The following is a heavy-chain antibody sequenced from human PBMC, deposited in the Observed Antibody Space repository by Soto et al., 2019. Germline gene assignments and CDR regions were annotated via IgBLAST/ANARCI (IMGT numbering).Heavy chain of an antibody. CDR1: GGTFSSYA. CDR2: IIPIFGTA. J-gene: IGHJ6*02. V-gene: IGHV1-69*13. D-gene: IGHD6-6*01. Sequence: SVKVSCKASGGTFSSYAISWVRQAPGQGLEWMGGIIPIFGTANYAQKFQGRVTITADESTSTAYMELSSLRSEDTAVYYCARGYSSTSSHYYYGMDVWGQGTTVTVSS. CDR3: ARGYSSTSSHYYYGMDV.